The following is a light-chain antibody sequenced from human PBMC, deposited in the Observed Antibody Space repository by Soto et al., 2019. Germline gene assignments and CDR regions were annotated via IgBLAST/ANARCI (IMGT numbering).Light chain of an antibody. J-gene: IGKJ1*01. CDR2: GAS. V-gene: IGKV3-20*01. Sequence: EIVLTQSPGTLSLSPGERATLSCRASQSVSSSYLAWYQQKPGQAPRPLIYGASSRAIGIPDRFSGSGSGTDFTLTISSLEPEDFAVYYCQQYGSSPWTFGQGTKVESK. CDR3: QQYGSSPWT. CDR1: QSVSSSY.